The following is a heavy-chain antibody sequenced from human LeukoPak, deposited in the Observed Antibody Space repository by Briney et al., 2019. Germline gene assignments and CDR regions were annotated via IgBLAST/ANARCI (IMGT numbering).Heavy chain of an antibody. CDR1: GGSFSSYY. V-gene: IGHV4-59*01. Sequence: SETLSLTCAVYGGSFSSYYWSWIRQPPGKGLEWIGYIYYSGSTNYNPSLKSRVTISVDTSKNQFSLKLSSVTAAVTAVYYCARIGHEDYYFDYWGQGTLVTVSS. CDR3: ARIGHEDYYFDY. J-gene: IGHJ4*02. CDR2: IYYSGST.